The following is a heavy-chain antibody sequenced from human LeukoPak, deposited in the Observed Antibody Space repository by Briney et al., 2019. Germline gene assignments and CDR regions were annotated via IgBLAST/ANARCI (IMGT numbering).Heavy chain of an antibody. CDR2: ISWNSGSE. J-gene: IGHJ4*02. CDR3: ARRLGTYYFDY. CDR1: GFTFSSYS. D-gene: IGHD1-26*01. V-gene: IGHV3-9*01. Sequence: PGGSLRLSCAASGFTFSSYSMNWVRQAPGKGLEWVSGISWNSGSEGYADSVKGRFGISRDNAKNSLYLHMNSLRAEDTALYYCARRLGTYYFDYWGQGTLVTVSS.